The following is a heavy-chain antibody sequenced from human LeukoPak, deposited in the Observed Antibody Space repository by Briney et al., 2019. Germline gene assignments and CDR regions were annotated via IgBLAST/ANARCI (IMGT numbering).Heavy chain of an antibody. J-gene: IGHJ3*02. CDR1: GFTFSDHY. D-gene: IGHD2-15*01. CDR3: ARERRLRYCSGGGCHDAFDI. V-gene: IGHV3-72*01. Sequence: QPGGSLRLSCAASGFTFSDHYMDWVRQAPGKGLGWVGRTRNKANSYTTEYAASVKGRFTISRDDSKNSVYLQMNSLKTEDTAVYFCARERRLRYCSGGGCHDAFDIWGQGTMVTVSS. CDR2: TRNKANSYTT.